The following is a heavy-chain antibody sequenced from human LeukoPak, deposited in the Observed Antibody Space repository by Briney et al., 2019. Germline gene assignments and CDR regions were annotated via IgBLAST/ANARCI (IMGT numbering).Heavy chain of an antibody. CDR3: AKCILTGYYKGYMDV. J-gene: IGHJ6*03. D-gene: IGHD3-9*01. Sequence: GGSLRLSCAASGITFSRYSMNWVRQAPGKGLEWVSSISIGSTYIYYADSVKGRFTISRDNAKNSLYLQMNSLRAEDTAVYYCAKCILTGYYKGYMDVWGKGTTVTISS. V-gene: IGHV3-21*04. CDR1: GITFSRYS. CDR2: ISIGSTYI.